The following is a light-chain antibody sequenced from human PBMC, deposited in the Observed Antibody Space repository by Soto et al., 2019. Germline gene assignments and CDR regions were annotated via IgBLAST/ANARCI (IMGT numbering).Light chain of an antibody. CDR3: QSTDSSGTYVV. CDR2: KDS. J-gene: IGLJ2*01. CDR1: ALPKQY. Sequence: SYELTQPPSVSVSPGQTARITCSGDALPKQYAYWYQQKPGQAPVLVIYKDSERPSGIPVRFSGSSSGTTVTLTISAVQAEDEADYYCQSTDSSGTYVVFGGGTKVTVL. V-gene: IGLV3-25*02.